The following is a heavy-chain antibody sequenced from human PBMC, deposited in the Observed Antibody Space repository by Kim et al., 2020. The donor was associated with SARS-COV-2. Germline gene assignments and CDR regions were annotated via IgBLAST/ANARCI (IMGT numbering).Heavy chain of an antibody. CDR2: VHYTGTT. D-gene: IGHD3-9*01. J-gene: IGHJ5*02. V-gene: IGHV4-59*01. CDR1: GDSISGYY. CDR3: GRREMTGYYHH. Sequence: SETLSLTCTISGDSISGYYWSWIRRPPGKGLEWIGYVHYTGTTNYNPSLKSRVSISVDTSKNQFSLRLSSVTSTDTAVYYCGRREMTGYYHHWGQGTLVT.